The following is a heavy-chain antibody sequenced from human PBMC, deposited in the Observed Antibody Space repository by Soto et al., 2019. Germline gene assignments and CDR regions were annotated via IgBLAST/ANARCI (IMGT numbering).Heavy chain of an antibody. J-gene: IGHJ4*02. CDR3: AKDWRDGPVEMATFDY. D-gene: IGHD5-12*01. CDR2: ISWNSGSI. V-gene: IGHV3-9*01. CDR1: GFTFDDYA. Sequence: PGGSLRLSCAASGFTFDDYAMHWVRQAPGKGLEWVSGISWNSGSIGYADSVKGRFTISRDNAKNSLYLQMNSLRAEDTALYYCAKDWRDGPVEMATFDYWGQGTLVTVSS.